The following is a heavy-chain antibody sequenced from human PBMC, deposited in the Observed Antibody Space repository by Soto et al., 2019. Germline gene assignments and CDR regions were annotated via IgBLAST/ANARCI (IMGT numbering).Heavy chain of an antibody. V-gene: IGHV1-24*01. CDR1: GYTLTELS. CDR2: FDPEDGET. CDR3: ATGPLGYCSGGSCYPFDY. J-gene: IGHJ4*02. D-gene: IGHD2-15*01. Sequence: AALKVSCNVSGYTLTELSMHGVRQSTGKGLEWMGGFDPEDGETIYAQKFQGRVTMTEDTSTDTAYMELSSLRSEDTAVYYCATGPLGYCSGGSCYPFDYWGQGTLVTVSS.